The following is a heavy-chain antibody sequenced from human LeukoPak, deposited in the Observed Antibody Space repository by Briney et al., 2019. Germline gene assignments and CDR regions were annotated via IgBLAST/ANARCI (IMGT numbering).Heavy chain of an antibody. J-gene: IGHJ4*02. Sequence: QAGGSLRLSCAASGFTFSSYWMSWVRQAPGKGLEWVANIKQDGSEKYYVDSVKGRFTISRDNAKNSLYLQMNSLRAEDTAVYYCARDGPAQMVDFDYWGQGTLVTVSS. CDR2: IKQDGSEK. V-gene: IGHV3-7*01. CDR1: GFTFSSYW. CDR3: ARDGPAQMVDFDY. D-gene: IGHD3-10*01.